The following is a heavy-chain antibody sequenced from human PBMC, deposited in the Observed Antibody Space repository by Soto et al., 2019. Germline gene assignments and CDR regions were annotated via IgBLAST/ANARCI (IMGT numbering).Heavy chain of an antibody. D-gene: IGHD6-13*01. CDR3: ARSGYSSSWYNYYYGMDV. CDR2: INAGNGNT. V-gene: IGHV1-3*01. CDR1: GYTFTSYA. J-gene: IGHJ6*02. Sequence: SVKVSCKASGYTFTSYAMHWVRQAPVQRLEWMGWINAGNGNTKYSQKFQGRVTITRDTSASTAHMELSSLRSEDTAVYYCARSGYSSSWYNYYYGMDVWGQGTTVTVSS.